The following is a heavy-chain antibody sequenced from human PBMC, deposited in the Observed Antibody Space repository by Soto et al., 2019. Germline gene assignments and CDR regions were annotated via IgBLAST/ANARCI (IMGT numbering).Heavy chain of an antibody. Sequence: GASVKVSCKVSGYTLTELSMHWVRQAPGKGLEWMGGFDPEDGETIYAQKFQGRVTMTEDTSTDTAYMELSSLRSEDTAVYYCARGGVTMVLGVIIKALWVPDYWGQGTLVTVSS. CDR1: GYTLTELS. CDR2: FDPEDGET. D-gene: IGHD3-10*01. CDR3: ARGGVTMVLGVIIKALWVPDY. V-gene: IGHV1-24*01. J-gene: IGHJ4*02.